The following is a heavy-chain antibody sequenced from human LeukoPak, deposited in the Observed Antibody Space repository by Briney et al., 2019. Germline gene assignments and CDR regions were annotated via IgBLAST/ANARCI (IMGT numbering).Heavy chain of an antibody. CDR1: GGSVSSDSYY. CDR2: IDYSGST. D-gene: IGHD6-13*01. CDR3: ARARVYSSTWSEFDY. J-gene: IGHJ4*02. V-gene: IGHV4-61*01. Sequence: SETLSLTCTVSGGSVSSDSYYWSWIRQPPGKGLEWIGYIDYSGSTNYNPPLKSRVTISVDTSKNQFSLKLSSVTAADTAVYYCARARVYSSTWSEFDYWGQGTLVTVSS.